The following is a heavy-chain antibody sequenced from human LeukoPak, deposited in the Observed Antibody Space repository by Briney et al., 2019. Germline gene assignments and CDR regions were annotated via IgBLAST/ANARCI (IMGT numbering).Heavy chain of an antibody. CDR2: INTDGSIT. D-gene: IGHD3-22*01. Sequence: PGGSLRLSCAASGFTFSDYWIHWVRQAPGKGLVWVSRINTDGSITNYADSVKGRFSISRDNAKNTLYLQMSSLRAEDTAVYYCANPLYYYDSSGYYGWGQGTLVTVSS. V-gene: IGHV3-74*01. CDR3: ANPLYYYDSSGYYG. CDR1: GFTFSDYW. J-gene: IGHJ4*02.